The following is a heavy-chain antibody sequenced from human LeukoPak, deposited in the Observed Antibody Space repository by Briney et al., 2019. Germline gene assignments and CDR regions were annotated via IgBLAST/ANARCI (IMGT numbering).Heavy chain of an antibody. V-gene: IGHV4-39*07. CDR2: IYYSGST. D-gene: IGHD1/OR15-1a*01. Sequence: SETLSLTCTVSGGSISSSSYYWGWVRQPPGKGLEWLGSIYYSGSTYYNPSRKSRVTISVDTSKNQFSLKLSSVTAADTAVYYCARVGSQNSYYYYYYMDVWGKGTTVTVSS. CDR1: GGSISSSSYY. J-gene: IGHJ6*03. CDR3: ARVGSQNSYYYYYYMDV.